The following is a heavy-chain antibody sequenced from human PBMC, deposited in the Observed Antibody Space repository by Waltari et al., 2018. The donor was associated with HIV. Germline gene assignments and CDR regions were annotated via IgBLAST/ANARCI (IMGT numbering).Heavy chain of an antibody. J-gene: IGHJ6*02. D-gene: IGHD1-1*01. Sequence: QVQLQESGPGLVKPSETLSLTCTVSGGSISSYYWSWIRQPPGKGLEWVGYIYYSGSTNYHPSLKSRVTISVDTSKNQFSLKLSSVTAADTAVYYCATTNLYNYYYYGMDVWGQGTTVTVSS. V-gene: IGHV4-59*01. CDR2: IYYSGST. CDR3: ATTNLYNYYYYGMDV. CDR1: GGSISSYY.